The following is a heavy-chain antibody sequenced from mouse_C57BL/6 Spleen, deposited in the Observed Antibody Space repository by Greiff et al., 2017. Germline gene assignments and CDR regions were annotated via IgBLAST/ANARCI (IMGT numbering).Heavy chain of an antibody. CDR2: IYPGSGST. Sequence: QVQLQQPGAELVKPGASVKMSCKASGYTFTSYWITWVKQRPGQGLEWIGDIYPGSGSTNYNEKFKSKATLTVDTSSSTAYMQLSSLTSEDWAVYYCARRRYGNDEGYWGQGTTRTVSS. D-gene: IGHD2-2*01. CDR3: ARRRYGNDEGY. V-gene: IGHV1-55*01. CDR1: GYTFTSYW. J-gene: IGHJ2*01.